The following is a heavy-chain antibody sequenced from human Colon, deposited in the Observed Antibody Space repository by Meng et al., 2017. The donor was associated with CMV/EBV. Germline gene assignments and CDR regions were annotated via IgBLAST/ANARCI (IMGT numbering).Heavy chain of an antibody. V-gene: IGHV1-3*01. D-gene: IGHD3-22*01. CDR2: INVVDGDT. CDR1: YTFSSSV. Sequence: YTFSSSVMHWVRQARGQRLEWLGWINVVDGDTKYSQKFQGRVTITRDTSASTAFMELSSLRSEDTAVYYCARARYYDNSGYYYWYFDLWGRGALVTVSS. J-gene: IGHJ2*01. CDR3: ARARYYDNSGYYYWYFDL.